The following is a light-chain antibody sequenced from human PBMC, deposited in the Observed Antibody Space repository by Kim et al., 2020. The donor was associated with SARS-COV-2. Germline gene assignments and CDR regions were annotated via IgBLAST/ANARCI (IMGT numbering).Light chain of an antibody. Sequence: GRSIAISCTGTSCVVCYYHSGSWYQQHPGKAPKLIIYDVSERASGVSNRFSGSQSGNTASLTISGLRAEDEADYYCSSHTTSSTYVFGSGTKVTVL. CDR1: SCVVCYYHS. CDR3: SSHTTSSTYV. CDR2: DVS. J-gene: IGLJ1*01. V-gene: IGLV2-14*04.